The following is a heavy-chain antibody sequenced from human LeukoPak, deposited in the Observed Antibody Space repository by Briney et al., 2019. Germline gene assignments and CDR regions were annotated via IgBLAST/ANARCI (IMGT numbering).Heavy chain of an antibody. Sequence: GGSLRLSCAASGFTFDDYAMHWVRLAPGKGLEWVSGISWNSGSIGYADSVKGRFTISRDNAKNSLYLQMNSLRAEDTALYYCAKAQAYYDFWSGSHGPFDYWGQGTLVTVSS. D-gene: IGHD3-3*01. CDR1: GFTFDDYA. V-gene: IGHV3-9*01. CDR3: AKAQAYYDFWSGSHGPFDY. CDR2: ISWNSGSI. J-gene: IGHJ4*02.